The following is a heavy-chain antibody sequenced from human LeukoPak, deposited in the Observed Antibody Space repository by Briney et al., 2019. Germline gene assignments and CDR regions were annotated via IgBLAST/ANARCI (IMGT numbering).Heavy chain of an antibody. CDR2: ISSSGSTI. CDR1: GFTFSSYE. J-gene: IGHJ4*02. CDR3: ARGGALTHYVWGSYRYIDY. Sequence: GGSLRLSCAASGFTFSSYEMNWVRQAPGKGLEWVSYISSSGSTIYYADSVKGRFTISRDNAKNSLYLQMNSLRAEDAAVYYCARGGALTHYVWGSYRYIDYWGQGTLVTVSS. V-gene: IGHV3-48*03. D-gene: IGHD3-16*02.